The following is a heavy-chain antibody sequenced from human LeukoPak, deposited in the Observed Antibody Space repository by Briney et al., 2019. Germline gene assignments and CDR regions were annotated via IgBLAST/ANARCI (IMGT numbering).Heavy chain of an antibody. J-gene: IGHJ4*02. CDR1: GGSISSYY. CDR2: IYHGGST. V-gene: IGHV4-38-2*02. CDR3: ARDLASCAGDCYSDGFDY. D-gene: IGHD2-21*02. Sequence: PSETLSLTCTVSGGSISSYYWGWIRQSPGKGLEWIGSIYHGGSTYYNPSLRSRVIVSVDTSKNHFSLKMSSVTAADTAVYYCARDLASCAGDCYSDGFDYWGQGALVTVSS.